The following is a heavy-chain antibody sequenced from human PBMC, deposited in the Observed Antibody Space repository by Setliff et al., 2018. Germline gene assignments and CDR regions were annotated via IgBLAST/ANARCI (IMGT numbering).Heavy chain of an antibody. CDR3: AGSTVTQVDY. Sequence: TSETLSLTCTVSGGSISSSSYYWGWVRQPPGKGLEWIGTIYDSGTTYYNPSLKSRVTISVDTSKSQFSLRLNSVTAADTAVYYCAGSTVTQVDYWGQGTLVTVSS. V-gene: IGHV4-39*01. CDR1: GGSISSSSYY. CDR2: IYDSGTT. D-gene: IGHD4-17*01. J-gene: IGHJ4*02.